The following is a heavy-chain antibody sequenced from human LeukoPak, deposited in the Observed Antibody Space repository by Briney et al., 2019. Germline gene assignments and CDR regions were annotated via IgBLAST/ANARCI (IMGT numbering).Heavy chain of an antibody. CDR2: ISGSGGST. D-gene: IGHD3-22*01. Sequence: GGSLRLSCAASGFTFSSYAMSWVRQAPGKGLEWVSAISGSGGSTYYADSVKGRFTISRDNSKNTLYLQMNSLRAEDTAVYYCASDITSYDSSGYYSNFDYWGQGTLVTVSS. CDR1: GFTFSSYA. CDR3: ASDITSYDSSGYYSNFDY. J-gene: IGHJ4*02. V-gene: IGHV3-23*01.